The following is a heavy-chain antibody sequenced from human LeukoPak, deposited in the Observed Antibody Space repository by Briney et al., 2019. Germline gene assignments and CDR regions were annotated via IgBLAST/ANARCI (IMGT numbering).Heavy chain of an antibody. CDR2: IYTRVSS. D-gene: IGHD6-13*01. CDR3: ARGPQGSSWGYNWFDP. J-gene: IGHJ5*02. CDR1: GGSISSYY. Sequence: SETLSLTCTVSGGSISSYYWSWIRQPAGKGLECIGRIYTRVSSNYNPSLKSRVPMSVDTSKKQFSLKLSSVTGADTAVYYCARGPQGSSWGYNWFDPWGQGTLVTVSS. V-gene: IGHV4-4*07.